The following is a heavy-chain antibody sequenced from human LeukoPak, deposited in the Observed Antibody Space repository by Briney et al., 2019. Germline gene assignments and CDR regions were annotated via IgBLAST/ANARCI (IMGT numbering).Heavy chain of an antibody. Sequence: PGGSLRLSCAASGFTFSSYAMSWVRQAPGKGLEWVSAISGSGGSTYYADSVKGRFTISRDNSKNALYLQMNSLRAEDTAVYYCARDTVEMATISLYYWGQGTLVTVSS. CDR2: ISGSGGST. CDR3: ARDTVEMATISLYY. J-gene: IGHJ4*02. D-gene: IGHD5-24*01. CDR1: GFTFSSYA. V-gene: IGHV3-23*01.